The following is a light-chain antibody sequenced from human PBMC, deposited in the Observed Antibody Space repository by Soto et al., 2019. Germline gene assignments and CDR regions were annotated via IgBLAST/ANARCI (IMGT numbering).Light chain of an antibody. V-gene: IGKV3-20*01. CDR2: GAS. CDR1: QSVSSSY. CDR3: QQYGSSPLYT. J-gene: IGKJ2*01. Sequence: EILMTQSPGTLSLSPGDRATLTCRASQSVSSSYLACYQQKPGQATSLLIYGASSRATGIPDRFSGSGSGTDFTLTISRLEPEDFAVYYCQQYGSSPLYTFGQGTKLEIK.